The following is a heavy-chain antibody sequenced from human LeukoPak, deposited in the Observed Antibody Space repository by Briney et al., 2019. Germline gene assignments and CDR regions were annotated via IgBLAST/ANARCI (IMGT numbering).Heavy chain of an antibody. CDR2: ASYSGST. V-gene: IGHV4-39*01. D-gene: IGHD4-23*01. Sequence: PSETPSLTCTVSGGAISNTSYYWGWIRQPPGNGLEWIGSASYSGSTYYNPSLESRVIISVDTSKNQFSLRLSSVTATDTAIYYCARLRSYGRNRGIDHWGQGTLVAVSS. CDR3: ARLRSYGRNRGIDH. CDR1: GGAISNTSYY. J-gene: IGHJ5*02.